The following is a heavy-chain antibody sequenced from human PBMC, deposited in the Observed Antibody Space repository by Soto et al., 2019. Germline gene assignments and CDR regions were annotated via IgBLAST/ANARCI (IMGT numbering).Heavy chain of an antibody. J-gene: IGHJ6*02. V-gene: IGHV3-13*01. Sequence: GGSLRLSCAASGFTFSSYDMHWVRQATGKGLEWVSAIGTAGDTYYPDSVKGRFTISRENAKNSLYLQMNSLRAGDTAVYYCARASSYCSSKSCYRNYGMDVWGQGTTVTVSS. CDR1: GFTFSSYD. D-gene: IGHD2-2*02. CDR3: ARASSYCSSKSCYRNYGMDV. CDR2: IGTAGDT.